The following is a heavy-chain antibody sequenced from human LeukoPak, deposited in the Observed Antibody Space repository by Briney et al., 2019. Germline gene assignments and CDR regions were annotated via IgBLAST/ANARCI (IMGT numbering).Heavy chain of an antibody. CDR1: GYTFTSYA. Sequence: ALVKVSCKASGYTFTSYAMNWVRQARGQGLEGMGWINTNTGNPTYAQGFTGRFVFSLDTSVSTAYLQISSLTAEDTAVYYCARELPYYDFWSGYPYYYYGMDVWGQGTTVTVSS. V-gene: IGHV7-4-1*02. J-gene: IGHJ6*02. CDR2: INTNTGNP. D-gene: IGHD3-3*01. CDR3: ARELPYYDFWSGYPYYYYGMDV.